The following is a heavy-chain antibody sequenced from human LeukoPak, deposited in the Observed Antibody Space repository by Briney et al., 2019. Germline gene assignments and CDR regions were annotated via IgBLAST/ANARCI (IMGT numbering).Heavy chain of an antibody. CDR3: ARGRRYSSSWPFDY. V-gene: IGHV4-34*01. J-gene: IGHJ4*02. Sequence: PGGSLRLSCAASGFTFSDEYMSWIRQPPGKGLEWIGEINHSGSTNYNPSLKSRVTISVDTSKNQFSLKLSSVTAADTAVYYCARGRRYSSSWPFDYWGQGTLVTVPS. D-gene: IGHD6-13*01. CDR2: INHSGST. CDR1: GFTFSDEY.